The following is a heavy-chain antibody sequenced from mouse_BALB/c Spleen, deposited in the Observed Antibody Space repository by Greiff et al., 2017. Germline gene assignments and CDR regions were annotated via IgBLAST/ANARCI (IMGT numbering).Heavy chain of an antibody. CDR1: GFTFSSFG. Sequence: DVMLVESGGGLVQPGGSRKLSCAASGFTFSSFGMHWVRQAPEKGLEWVAYISSGSSTIYYADKVKGRFTISRDNPKNTLFLQMTRLRSEDTAMYYCARITGYYAMDYWGQGTSVTVSS. J-gene: IGHJ4*01. D-gene: IGHD2-4*01. CDR2: ISSGSSTI. CDR3: ARITGYYAMDY. V-gene: IGHV5-17*02.